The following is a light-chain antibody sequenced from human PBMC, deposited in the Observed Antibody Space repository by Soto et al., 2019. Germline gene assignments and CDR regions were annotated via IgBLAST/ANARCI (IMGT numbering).Light chain of an antibody. CDR1: QSLLHSNGYNY. J-gene: IGKJ3*01. Sequence: DIVMTQSPLSLPVTPGEPASISCRSSQSLLHSNGYNYLDWYLQKPGQSPQLLIYLGSNRASGVLDRFSGSGSGTDFTLKISRVEAEDVGVYYCMQALQTPLTFGRGTKVDIK. CDR3: MQALQTPLT. CDR2: LGS. V-gene: IGKV2-28*01.